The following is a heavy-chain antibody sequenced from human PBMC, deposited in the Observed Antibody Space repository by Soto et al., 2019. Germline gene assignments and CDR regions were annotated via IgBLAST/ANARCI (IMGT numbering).Heavy chain of an antibody. CDR1: GGSTNSRSDY. V-gene: IGHV4-39*01. CDR3: ARQPRGPGYGARGLYFDS. J-gene: IGHJ4*02. CDR2: VYYSGST. D-gene: IGHD3-16*01. Sequence: SETLSLTCTVSGGSTNSRSDYWGWIRQPPGKGLEWIGSVYYSGSTHDNPSLQSRVTISVDTSRNQFSLNLISVTAADTAVYFCARQPRGPGYGARGLYFDSWGQGTLVTVS.